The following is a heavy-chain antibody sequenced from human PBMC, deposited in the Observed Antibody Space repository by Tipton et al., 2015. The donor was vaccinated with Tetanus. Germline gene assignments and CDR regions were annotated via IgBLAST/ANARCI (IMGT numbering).Heavy chain of an antibody. CDR3: ARDMRGHRVQLLPHDI. D-gene: IGHD1-26*01. CDR2: ISPSNGHT. V-gene: IGHV1-18*01. J-gene: IGHJ4*02. Sequence: QVQLVKSGAEVRKPGASVKISCKTSGYTFTTYGLNWVRQAPGQGLEWVAWISPSNGHTNYAQKFQGRVTMTTDTSTSTAYMELRNLRSDDTSLYFCARDMRGHRVQLLPHDICGQGTLVTFSS. CDR1: GYTFTTYG.